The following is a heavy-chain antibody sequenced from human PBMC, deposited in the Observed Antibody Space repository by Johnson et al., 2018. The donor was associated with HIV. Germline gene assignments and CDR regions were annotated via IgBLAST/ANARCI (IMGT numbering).Heavy chain of an antibody. V-gene: IGHV3-30-3*01. Sequence: QVQLVESGEGVVQPGRSLRLSCAASGFTFSSYAMHWVRQAPGKGLEWVAVISYDGSNKYYADSVKGRFTISRDNSKNTLYLQMSSLRAEDTAVYYCAKDMRQWELLDAFDIWGQGTMVTVSS. J-gene: IGHJ3*02. CDR3: AKDMRQWELLDAFDI. CDR1: GFTFSSYA. CDR2: ISYDGSNK. D-gene: IGHD1-26*01.